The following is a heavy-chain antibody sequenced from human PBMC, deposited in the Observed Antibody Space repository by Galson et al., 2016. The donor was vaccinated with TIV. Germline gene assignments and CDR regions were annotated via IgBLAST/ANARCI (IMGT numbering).Heavy chain of an antibody. Sequence: LRLSCAASGLVVSDNFMTWVRQAPGKGLEWVSLISDTDYTQYADSVKGRFTISRDKSRNIAYLHMDRLRVEDTAVYYCVRERRHCGNECFLRYYFGMDVWGQGTTVAVSS. J-gene: IGHJ6*02. V-gene: IGHV3-66*03. CDR3: VRERRHCGNECFLRYYFGMDV. D-gene: IGHD2-21*01. CDR2: ISDTDYT. CDR1: GLVVSDNF.